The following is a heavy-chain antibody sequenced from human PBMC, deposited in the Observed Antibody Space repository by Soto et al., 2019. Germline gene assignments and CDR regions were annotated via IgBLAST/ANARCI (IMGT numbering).Heavy chain of an antibody. Sequence: QVQLQESGPGLVKPSQPLSLTCTVSGGSISSGSFYWTWIRQHPGKGLEFIGYIYYSGDTYYNPSLRSRVIITLDASKNPFSLRLNSVTAADPAVYSCAREWSGGRRDANPDKYYGMDVWGQGTKVTVSS. CDR1: GGSISSGSFY. CDR2: IYYSGDT. D-gene: IGHD2-15*01. J-gene: IGHJ6*02. CDR3: AREWSGGRRDANPDKYYGMDV. V-gene: IGHV4-31*03.